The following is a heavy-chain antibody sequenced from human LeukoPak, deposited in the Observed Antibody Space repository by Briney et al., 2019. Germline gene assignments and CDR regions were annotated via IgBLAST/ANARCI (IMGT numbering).Heavy chain of an antibody. CDR3: ARGTSYYDSSGYQEYFQH. CDR1: GFTFSDYW. D-gene: IGHD3-22*01. V-gene: IGHV3-48*01. CDR2: ISSSSSTI. Sequence: GGSLRLSCEASGFTFSDYWMHWVRQAPGKGLEWVSYISSSSSTIYYADSVKGRFTISRDNAKNSLYLQMNSLRAEDTAVYYCARGTSYYDSSGYQEYFQHWGQGTLVTVSS. J-gene: IGHJ1*01.